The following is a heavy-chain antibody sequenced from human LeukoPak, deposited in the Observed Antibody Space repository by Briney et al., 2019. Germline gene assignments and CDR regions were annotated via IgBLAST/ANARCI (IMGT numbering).Heavy chain of an antibody. CDR1: GGSISSYY. CDR2: IYYSGST. J-gene: IGHJ4*02. CDR3: ARVYDSSGYSDYFDY. V-gene: IGHV4-59*12. Sequence: SETLSLTCTVSGGSISSYYWSWIRQPPGKGLEWIGYIYYSGSTNYNPSLKSRVTISVDRSKNQFSLKLSSVTAADTAVYYCARVYDSSGYSDYFDYWGQGTLVTVSS. D-gene: IGHD3-22*01.